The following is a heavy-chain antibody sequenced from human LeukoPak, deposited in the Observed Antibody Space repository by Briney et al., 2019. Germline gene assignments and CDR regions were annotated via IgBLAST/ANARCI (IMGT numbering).Heavy chain of an antibody. D-gene: IGHD3-10*01. J-gene: IGHJ4*02. CDR3: AREGLASMVRGVIGY. V-gene: IGHV4-61*01. Sequence: PSETLSLTCTVSGVSVSSGSYYWSWIRQPPGKGLEWIGYIYYSENTNYNPSLKSRVTISVDTSKNQFSLKLSSVTAADTAVYYCAREGLASMVRGVIGYWGQGTLVTVSS. CDR2: IYYSENT. CDR1: GVSVSSGSYY.